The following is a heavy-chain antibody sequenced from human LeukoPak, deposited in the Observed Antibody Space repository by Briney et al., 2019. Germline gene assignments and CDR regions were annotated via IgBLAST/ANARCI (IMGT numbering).Heavy chain of an antibody. CDR3: ARGYDFWSGYYTPHYYYYYMDV. V-gene: IGHV4-59*01. CDR1: GGSISSYY. CDR2: IYYSGST. D-gene: IGHD3-3*01. J-gene: IGHJ6*03. Sequence: SETLSLTCTVSGGSISSYYWSWIRQPPGKGLEWIGYIYYSGSTNYNPSLKSRATISVDTSKNQFSLKLSSVTAADTAVYYCARGYDFWSGYYTPHYYYYYMDVWGKGTTVTVSS.